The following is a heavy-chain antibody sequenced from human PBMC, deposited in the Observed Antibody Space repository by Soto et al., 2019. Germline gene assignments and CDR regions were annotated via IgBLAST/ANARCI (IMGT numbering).Heavy chain of an antibody. CDR3: AREYRSVHSYYYYYYGMDV. J-gene: IGHJ6*02. Sequence: SETLSLTCAVSGGSFSGNYWTWFRQPPGKGLEWIGEISPSGTTKYIPSLKSRVTISVDMSKEQYSLKLSSVTAADTAVYYCAREYRSVHSYYYYYYGMDVWGQGTTVTVSS. V-gene: IGHV4-34*01. CDR1: GGSFSGNY. CDR2: ISPSGTT. D-gene: IGHD3-3*01.